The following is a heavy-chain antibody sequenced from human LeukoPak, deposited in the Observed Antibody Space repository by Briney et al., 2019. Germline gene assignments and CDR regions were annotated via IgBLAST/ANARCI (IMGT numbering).Heavy chain of an antibody. J-gene: IGHJ5*02. D-gene: IGHD6-19*01. CDR1: RDRFISYW. CDR2: IEPSDSYT. CDR3: ARRGAVAGHNWFDP. Sequence: GESLKISSQRSRDRFISYWITGVRQMPGKGLEWMGRIEPSDSYTNYSPSFQGHVTMSADRSISTAYLQWNSLKASDTAMYYCARRGAVAGHNWFDPWGQGTLVIVSS. V-gene: IGHV5-10-1*01.